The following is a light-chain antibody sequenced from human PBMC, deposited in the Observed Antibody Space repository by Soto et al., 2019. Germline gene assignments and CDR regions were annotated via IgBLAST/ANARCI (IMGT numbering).Light chain of an antibody. Sequence: DIQMTQSPSSLSGSVGDRVTITFLASQSISNYLNWYRQKPGKAPKVLIYAASNLQSGVPSRFSGSGSGTDFTLTISSLQPEDFATYYCQQSYSTPITFGQGTRLEI. CDR1: QSISNY. CDR3: QQSYSTPIT. V-gene: IGKV1-39*01. CDR2: AAS. J-gene: IGKJ5*01.